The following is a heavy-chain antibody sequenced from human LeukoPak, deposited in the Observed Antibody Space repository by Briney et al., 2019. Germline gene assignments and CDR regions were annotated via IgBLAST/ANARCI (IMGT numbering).Heavy chain of an antibody. CDR2: IKSDGGT. CDR1: GFTFSTYW. V-gene: IGHV3-74*01. Sequence: GGSLRLSCAASGFTFSTYWMHWVRQAPGKGLVWVSRIKSDGGTNYADSVKGRFTISRDNAKKTVSLQMNSLRPEDTGVYYCASAPSNFGGYSPESSRHGAQGPVVPLS. D-gene: IGHD2-21*01. CDR3: ASAPSNFGGYSPESSRH. J-gene: IGHJ1*01.